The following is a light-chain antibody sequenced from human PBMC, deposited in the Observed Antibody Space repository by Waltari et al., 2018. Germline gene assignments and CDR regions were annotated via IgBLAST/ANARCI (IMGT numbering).Light chain of an antibody. CDR2: DAA. V-gene: IGKV3-20*01. Sequence: EIMLTQSPGTLSLSPGERATLSCRASSSISKYLAWYQQKPGQAPRLLLYDAASRATGIPDRFGGSGSGTDFSLTISRLEPEDSAVYYCQKYGTLPATFGQGTKVEIK. CDR1: SSISKY. J-gene: IGKJ1*01. CDR3: QKYGTLPAT.